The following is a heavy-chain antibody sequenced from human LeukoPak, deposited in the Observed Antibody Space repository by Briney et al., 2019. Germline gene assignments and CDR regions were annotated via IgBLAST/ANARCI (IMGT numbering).Heavy chain of an antibody. CDR1: GYSFTSYW. V-gene: IGHV3-30-3*02. Sequence: GESLKISCKGSGYSFTSYWIGWVRQAPGKGLEWVAVISYDGSNKYYADSVKGRFTISRDNSKNTLYLQMNSLRAEDTAVYYCADEVAGYFDYWGQGTLVTVSS. D-gene: IGHD6-19*01. CDR3: ADEVAGYFDY. CDR2: ISYDGSNK. J-gene: IGHJ4*02.